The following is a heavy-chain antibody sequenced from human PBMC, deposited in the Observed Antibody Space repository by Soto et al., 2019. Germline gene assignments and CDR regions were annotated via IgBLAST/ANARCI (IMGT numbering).Heavy chain of an antibody. J-gene: IGHJ5*02. Sequence: PGGSLRLSCAASGFTFSSYAMSWVRQAPGKGLEWVSAISVGGDRTYYADSVKGRFTISRDNSKNTVYLQMKSLRADDTAVYFCAKADCSSRSCYGIPQIRMNGFDPWGQGT. D-gene: IGHD2-2*01. CDR3: AKADCSSRSCYGIPQIRMNGFDP. V-gene: IGHV3-23*01. CDR2: ISVGGDRT. CDR1: GFTFSSYA.